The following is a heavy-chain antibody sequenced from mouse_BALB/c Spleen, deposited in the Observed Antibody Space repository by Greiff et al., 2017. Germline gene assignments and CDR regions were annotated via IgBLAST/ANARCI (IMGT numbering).Heavy chain of an antibody. CDR2: IDPANGNT. CDR1: GFNIKDTY. J-gene: IGHJ4*01. V-gene: IGHV14-3*02. D-gene: IGHD1-1*01. CDR3: ARVGSSYDYYAMDY. Sequence: DVKLQESGAELVKPGASVKLSCTASGFNIKDTYMHWVKQRPEQGLEWIGRIDPANGNTKYDPKFQGKATITADTSSNTAYLQLSSLTSEDTAVYYCARVGSSYDYYAMDYWGQGTSVTVSS.